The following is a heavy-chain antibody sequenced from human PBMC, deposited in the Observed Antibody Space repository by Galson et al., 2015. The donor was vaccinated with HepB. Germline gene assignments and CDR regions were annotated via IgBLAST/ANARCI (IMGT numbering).Heavy chain of an antibody. V-gene: IGHV2-5*02. J-gene: IGHJ5*02. CDR3: AHRNLIGLRERFDP. D-gene: IGHD5-12*01. CDR1: GFSLSTSGVG. CDR2: IYWDDDK. Sequence: PALVKPTQTLTLTCTFSGFSLSTSGVGVGWIRQPPGKALEWLALIYWDDDKRYSPSLKSRLTITKDTSKNQVVLTMTNMDPVDTATYYCAHRNLIGLRERFDPWGQGTLVTVSS.